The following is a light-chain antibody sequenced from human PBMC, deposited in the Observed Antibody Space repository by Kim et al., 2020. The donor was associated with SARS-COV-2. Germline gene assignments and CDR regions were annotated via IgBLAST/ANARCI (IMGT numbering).Light chain of an antibody. J-gene: IGLJ2*01. CDR2: VKN. Sequence: VALGQTDRITCQGDSLRTYYATWYQQNPGQAPLLVIYVKNNRPSGFPDRFSGSSSVNTASLTITGTQAGDEADYYCNSRDSNDNVVFGGGTQLTVL. V-gene: IGLV3-19*01. CDR1: SLRTYY. CDR3: NSRDSNDNVV.